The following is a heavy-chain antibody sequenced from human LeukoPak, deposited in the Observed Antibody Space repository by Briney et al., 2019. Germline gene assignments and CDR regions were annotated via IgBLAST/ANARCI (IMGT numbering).Heavy chain of an antibody. Sequence: PGGSLRLSCAASGFAFSSQAMGWVRQAPGKGLEWVSSIDSSGTTIYYADSVKGRFTISRDNAKNSLFLQMNSLRAEDTAVYYCARGATLHIDYWGQGTLVTVSS. CDR3: ARGATLHIDY. J-gene: IGHJ4*02. CDR1: GFAFSSQA. CDR2: IDSSGTTI. V-gene: IGHV3-48*03.